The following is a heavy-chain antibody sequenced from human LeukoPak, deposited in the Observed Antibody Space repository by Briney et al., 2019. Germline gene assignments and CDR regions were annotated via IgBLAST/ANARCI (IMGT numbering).Heavy chain of an antibody. Sequence: PGGSLRLSCAASEFTFSNHAMTWVRQAPGKGLEWVSSISISGDRVYYADSVKGRFTISRDNSKNTVYLQMNSLGAEDTAIYYCANEIRPNDYWGQGTLVTVSS. J-gene: IGHJ4*02. CDR3: ANEIRPNDY. V-gene: IGHV3-23*01. CDR1: EFTFSNHA. D-gene: IGHD6-6*01. CDR2: ISISGDRV.